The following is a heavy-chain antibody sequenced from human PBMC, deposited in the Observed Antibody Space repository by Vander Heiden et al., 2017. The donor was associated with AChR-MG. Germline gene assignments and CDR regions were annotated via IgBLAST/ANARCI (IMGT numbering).Heavy chain of an antibody. CDR3: ARVERPYDILTGYPLDY. CDR1: GGTFSSYA. D-gene: IGHD3-9*01. J-gene: IGHJ4*02. CDR2: IIPIFGTA. V-gene: IGHV1-69*01. Sequence: QVQLVQSGAEVKKPGSSVKVSCKASGGTFSSYAISWVRQAPGQGLEWMGGIIPIFGTANYAQKFQGRVTITADESTSTAYMELSSLRSEDTAVYYCARVERPYDILTGYPLDYWGQGTLVTVSS.